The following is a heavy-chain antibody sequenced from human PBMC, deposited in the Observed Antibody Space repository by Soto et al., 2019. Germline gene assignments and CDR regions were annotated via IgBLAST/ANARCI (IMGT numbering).Heavy chain of an antibody. J-gene: IGHJ5*02. CDR2: ISSSGSTI. V-gene: IGHV3-48*03. D-gene: IGHD2-21*02. CDR3: ARMSYCGGDCSTWFDP. Sequence: GGSMRLSCAASGVTVCIYVMNWVRQTPGKGLEWVSYISSSGSTIYYADSVKGRFTISRDNAKNSLYLQMNSLRAEDTAVYYCARMSYCGGDCSTWFDPWGQGTLVTVSS. CDR1: GVTVCIYV.